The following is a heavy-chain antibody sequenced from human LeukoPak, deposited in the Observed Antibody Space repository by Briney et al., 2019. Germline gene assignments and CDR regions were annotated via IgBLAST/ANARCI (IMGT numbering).Heavy chain of an antibody. CDR2: ISGSGDST. J-gene: IGHJ5*02. Sequence: PGGSLRLSCAASGFTFNSYAMSWVRQAPGKGLEWVSGISGSGDSTHLADSVKGRFTISRDNSKNTLYLQMSSLRAEDTAVYYCVRTYSFGRYNGYDPWGQGILVTVSS. V-gene: IGHV3-23*01. CDR1: GFTFNSYA. CDR3: VRTYSFGRYNGYDP. D-gene: IGHD6-19*01.